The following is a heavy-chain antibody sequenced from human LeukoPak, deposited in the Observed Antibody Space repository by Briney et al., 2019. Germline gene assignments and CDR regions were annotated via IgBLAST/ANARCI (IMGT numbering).Heavy chain of an antibody. Sequence: PSETLSLTCTVSGGSISSYYWSWIRQPPGKGLEWIGYIYYSGSTNYNPSLKSRVTISVDTSKNQFSLKLSSVTAADTAVYYCARDLIGRTGRRFEGFDYWGQGTLVTVSS. CDR1: GGSISSYY. CDR3: ARDLIGRTGRRFEGFDY. CDR2: IYYSGST. D-gene: IGHD3/OR15-3a*01. J-gene: IGHJ4*02. V-gene: IGHV4-59*01.